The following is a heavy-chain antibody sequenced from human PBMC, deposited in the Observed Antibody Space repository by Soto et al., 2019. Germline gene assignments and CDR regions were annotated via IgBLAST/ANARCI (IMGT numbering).Heavy chain of an antibody. CDR2: ISDGGTTI. CDR3: TSVLDLDY. J-gene: IGHJ4*02. CDR1: VFSFSNAW. Sequence: GGSLRLSCAASVFSFSNAWMHWVRQVPGEGLEWVATISDGGTTINTADSVKGRFTVSRDDAKNTVYLQMSSLRAGDTALYYCTSVLDLDYWGQGTLVTV. D-gene: IGHD2-8*02. V-gene: IGHV3-74*01.